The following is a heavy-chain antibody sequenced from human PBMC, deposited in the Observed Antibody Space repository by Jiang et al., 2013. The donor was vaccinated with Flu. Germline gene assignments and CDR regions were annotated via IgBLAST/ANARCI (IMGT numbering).Heavy chain of an antibody. CDR1: GYSISSGYY. CDR2: IYHSGST. V-gene: IGHV4-38-2*02. D-gene: IGHD3-22*01. Sequence: KPSETLSLTCTVSGYSISSGYYWGWIRQPPGKGLEWIGSIYHSGSTYYNPSLKSRVTISVDTSKNQFSLKLSSVTAADTAVYYCARGRPYDSSGYYYRAFDYWGQGNPGHRLL. CDR3: ARGRPYDSSGYYYRAFDY. J-gene: IGHJ4*02.